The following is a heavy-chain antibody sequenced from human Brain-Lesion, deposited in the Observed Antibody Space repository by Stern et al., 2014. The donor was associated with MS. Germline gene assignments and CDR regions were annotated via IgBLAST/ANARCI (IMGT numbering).Heavy chain of an antibody. Sequence: QVQLVQSGAEVKKPGSSVKVSCQASGGSFINNVISWVRQAPGQGLEWMGGTIPIFGTGLYAKKVRGRVTITAAESTRTAYMELSSLRSDDTAVYFCARAASTTSSYNFWGPGTLVTVSS. CDR1: GGSFINNV. CDR3: ARAASTTSSYNF. D-gene: IGHD3-10*01. J-gene: IGHJ4*02. V-gene: IGHV1-69*01. CDR2: TIPIFGTG.